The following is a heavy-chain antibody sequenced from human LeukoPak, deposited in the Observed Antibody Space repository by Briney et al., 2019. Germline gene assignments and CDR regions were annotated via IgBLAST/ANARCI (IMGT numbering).Heavy chain of an antibody. D-gene: IGHD5-24*01. V-gene: IGHV3-74*01. J-gene: IGHJ6*04. CDR3: ATLATAATWYV. Sequence: GGSLRLSCAASGFTFSSYWMHWVRQAPGKGLVWVSRVNSDESITTYADSVKGRFTISRDDAKNTLYLQMNSLRAEDTAVYYCATLATAATWYVWGKGTTVTISS. CDR1: GFTFSSYW. CDR2: VNSDESIT.